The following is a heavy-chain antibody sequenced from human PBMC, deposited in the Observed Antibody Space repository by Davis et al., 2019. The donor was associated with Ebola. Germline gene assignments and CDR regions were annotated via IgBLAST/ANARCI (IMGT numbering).Heavy chain of an antibody. J-gene: IGHJ4*02. CDR3: AKVRLAGERVRGITSFDY. CDR2: ISSSVGNT. V-gene: IGHV3-23*01. Sequence: PGGSLRLSCAASGFTFSNYAMNWVRQAPGKGLEWVSGISSSVGNTYYADSVNGRFTNSTDTSKNPLFLQMNSLRVEDTAVEYCAKVRLAGERVRGITSFDYWGRGTLVTVSS. CDR1: GFTFSNYA. D-gene: IGHD3-10*01.